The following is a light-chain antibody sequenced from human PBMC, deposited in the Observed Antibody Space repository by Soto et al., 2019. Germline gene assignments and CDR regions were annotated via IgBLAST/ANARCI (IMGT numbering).Light chain of an antibody. J-gene: IGLJ2*01. V-gene: IGLV3-21*02. CDR2: ADT. CDR1: NIGSKS. Sequence: SSELTQPPSVSVAPGQTARITCGGNNIGSKSVHWYQQKPGQAPVLVVYADTDRPSGIPERFSGSNSGNTATLTISRVEAGDEADYYCQVWDSSSDHVVFGGGTKLTVL. CDR3: QVWDSSSDHVV.